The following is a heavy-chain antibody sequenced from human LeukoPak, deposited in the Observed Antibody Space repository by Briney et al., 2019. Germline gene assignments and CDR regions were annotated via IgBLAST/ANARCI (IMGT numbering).Heavy chain of an antibody. CDR1: GYTFTSYA. V-gene: IGHV1-3*01. CDR3: ARGYNTSWSGGADY. D-gene: IGHD6-13*01. CDR2: INAGNGDT. Sequence: ASVKVSCKASGYTFTSYAMHWVRQAPGQGLEWMGWINAGNGDTRYSQKFQDRVTITRDTSASTAFMELSSLRSEDTAVYYYARGYNTSWSGGADYWGQGTLVTVSS. J-gene: IGHJ4*02.